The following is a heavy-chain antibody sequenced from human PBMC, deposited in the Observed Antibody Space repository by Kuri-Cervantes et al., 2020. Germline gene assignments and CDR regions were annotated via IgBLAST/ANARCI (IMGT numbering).Heavy chain of an antibody. V-gene: IGHV3-33*01. Sequence: GESLKISCAASGFTFSSYGMHWVRQAPGKGLEWVADFWSDGTNKYYADSVKGRFTISRDNSKNTLYLQMNSLRAEDTAVYYCERASTNAFDIWGQGTMVTVSS. D-gene: IGHD2-2*01. CDR2: FWSDGTNK. CDR1: GFTFSSYG. J-gene: IGHJ3*02. CDR3: ERASTNAFDI.